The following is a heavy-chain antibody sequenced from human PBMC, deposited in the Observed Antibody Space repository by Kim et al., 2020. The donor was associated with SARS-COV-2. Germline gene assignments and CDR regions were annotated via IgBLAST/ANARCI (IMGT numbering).Heavy chain of an antibody. J-gene: IGHJ4*02. D-gene: IGHD6-13*01. Sequence: GGSLRLFCAASGFTFSNYWMSWVRQAPGKGLEWVANIKRDGSEKYYVDSVRGRFTISRDNAKNLLFLQMNSLRGEDTAVYYCTSWGAGNYWGPGTLVTVSS. CDR1: GFTFSNYW. V-gene: IGHV3-7*01. CDR3: TSWGAGNY. CDR2: IKRDGSEK.